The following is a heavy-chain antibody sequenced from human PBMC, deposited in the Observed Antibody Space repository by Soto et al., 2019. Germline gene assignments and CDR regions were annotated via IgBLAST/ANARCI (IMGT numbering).Heavy chain of an antibody. CDR1: GFTFSSYG. D-gene: IGHD2-15*01. V-gene: IGHV3-30*18. CDR3: AKEAPLGYCSGGSCYGFDY. J-gene: IGHJ4*02. Sequence: QVQLVESGGGVVQPGRSLRLSCAASGFTFSSYGMHWVRQAPGKGLEWVAVISYDGSNKYYADSVKARFTISRDNSKNTLYLQMNSLRAEDTAVYYCAKEAPLGYCSGGSCYGFDYWGQRTLVTVSS. CDR2: ISYDGSNK.